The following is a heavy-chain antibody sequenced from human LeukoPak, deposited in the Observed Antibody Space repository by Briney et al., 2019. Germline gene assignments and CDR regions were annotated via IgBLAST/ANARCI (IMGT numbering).Heavy chain of an antibody. J-gene: IGHJ2*01. V-gene: IGHV4-4*07. D-gene: IGHD6-19*01. CDR3: ARDPGSSGWYYWYFDL. Sequence: SETLSLTCAVSGGSISSFHWSWIRQPAGKGLEGIGRIYTSGITNYNPSLKSRVTMSVDTSKNQFSLKLSSVTAADTAVYYCARDPGSSGWYYWYFDLWGRGTLVTVSS. CDR2: IYTSGIT. CDR1: GGSISSFH.